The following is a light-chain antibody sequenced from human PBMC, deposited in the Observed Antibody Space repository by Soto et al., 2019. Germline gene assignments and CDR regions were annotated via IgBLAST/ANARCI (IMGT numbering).Light chain of an antibody. CDR2: GNS. Sequence: QSVLTQPPSVSGAPGQRVTISCTGSSSNIGAGYDVHWYQQLPGTAPKLLIYGNSNRPSGVPDRFSGSKSGTSASLAITGLEDEDEADYYCQSYDSSLRVFGGGTKLTVL. CDR1: SSNIGAGYD. V-gene: IGLV1-40*01. CDR3: QSYDSSLRV. J-gene: IGLJ2*01.